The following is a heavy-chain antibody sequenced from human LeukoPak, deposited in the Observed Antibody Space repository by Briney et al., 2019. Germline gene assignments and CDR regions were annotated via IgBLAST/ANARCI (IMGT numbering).Heavy chain of an antibody. CDR2: ISSSSSYI. V-gene: IGHV3-21*01. D-gene: IGHD1-1*01. J-gene: IGHJ4*02. Sequence: GGSLRLSCAASGFSFSSYNMNWVRQAPGKGLEWVSSISSSSSYIYYAASVKGRFPISRDNAKNSLYLQMNRLRAEDTAVYYCARERQLERLAFGKEGSAFDYWGQGTLVTVSS. CDR3: ARERQLERLAFGKEGSAFDY. CDR1: GFSFSSYN.